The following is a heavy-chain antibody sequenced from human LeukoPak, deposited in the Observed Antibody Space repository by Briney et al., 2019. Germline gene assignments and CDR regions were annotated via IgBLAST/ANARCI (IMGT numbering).Heavy chain of an antibody. J-gene: IGHJ3*02. CDR3: ARNYGHDAFDI. CDR1: GYTFTSYY. Sequence: ASVKGSCKASGYTFTSYYMHWVRHAPGQGLEWMGIITPSGGSTSYAQKFQGRVTVTRDTSTSTVYMELSSLRSEDTAVYYCARNYGHDAFDIWGQGTMVTVSS. V-gene: IGHV1-46*01. D-gene: IGHD1-7*01. CDR2: ITPSGGST.